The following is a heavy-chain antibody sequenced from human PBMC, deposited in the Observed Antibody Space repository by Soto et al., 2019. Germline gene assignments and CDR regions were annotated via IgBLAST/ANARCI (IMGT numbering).Heavy chain of an antibody. CDR3: AIPGAGECDY. Sequence: QVQLQESGPGLVEPSGSLSLTCDVSGASISTTIWWCWVRQPPGKGLEWIGGIYHSGTTNCDPSIKKRVTITVDKAKNHFSLKVSSVTDSDTADSDCAIPGAGECDYGGQGTL. J-gene: IGHJ4*02. V-gene: IGHV4-4*02. D-gene: IGHD6-13*01. CDR1: GASISTTIW. CDR2: IYHSGTT.